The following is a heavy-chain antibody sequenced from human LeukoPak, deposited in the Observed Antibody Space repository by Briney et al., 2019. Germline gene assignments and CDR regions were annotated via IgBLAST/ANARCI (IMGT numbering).Heavy chain of an antibody. Sequence: SAKVSCKASGGTFSSYAISWVRQAPGQGLEWMGRIIPILGIANYAQKFQGRVTITADKSTSTAYMELSSLRSEDTAVYYCARLPIAAAGTRSTIDYWGQGTLVTVSS. CDR3: ARLPIAAAGTRSTIDY. CDR1: GGTFSSYA. CDR2: IIPILGIA. V-gene: IGHV1-69*04. D-gene: IGHD6-13*01. J-gene: IGHJ4*02.